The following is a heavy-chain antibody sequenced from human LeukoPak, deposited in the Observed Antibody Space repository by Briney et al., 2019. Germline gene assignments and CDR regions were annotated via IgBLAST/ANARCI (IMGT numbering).Heavy chain of an antibody. J-gene: IGHJ4*02. D-gene: IGHD2-2*01. CDR1: GFTFSSYG. CDR3: AKKRSGSTIYYFDY. CDR2: IRYDGSNK. Sequence: GGSLRLSCAASGFTFSSYGMHWVRQAPGKGLEWVAFIRYDGSNKYYADSVKGRFTISRDNSKNTLYLQMNSLRAEDTAVSYCAKKRSGSTIYYFDYWGQGTLVTVSS. V-gene: IGHV3-30*02.